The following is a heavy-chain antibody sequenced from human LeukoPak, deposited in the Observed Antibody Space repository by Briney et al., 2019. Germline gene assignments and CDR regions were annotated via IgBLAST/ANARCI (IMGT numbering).Heavy chain of an antibody. V-gene: IGHV3-74*03. CDR1: GFTFSGHW. J-gene: IGHJ5*02. D-gene: IGHD2-2*01. CDR3: ARADCSSSTCYLRRSWFDP. Sequence: GGSLRLSCAASGFTFSGHWMHWVRQAPGKGLVWVSRIDTDGSTTYADSVKGRFTISRDNAENTLSLQMNSLRAEDTAVYYCARADCSSSTCYLRRSWFDPWGQGTLVTVSS. CDR2: IDTDGST.